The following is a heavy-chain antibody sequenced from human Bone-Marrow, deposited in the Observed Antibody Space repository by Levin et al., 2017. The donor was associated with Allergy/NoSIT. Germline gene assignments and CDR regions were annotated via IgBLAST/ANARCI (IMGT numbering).Heavy chain of an antibody. CDR2: ISGRATTV. CDR1: GFTFSDYY. CDR3: ARDKGMNWGYGYMDV. Sequence: GGSLRLSCAASGFTFSDYYISWVRQAPGKGLEWISYISGRATTVYYADSVRGRFTISRDNAQNLLFLQMNSLRAEDTAIYYCARDKGMNWGYGYMDVWGKGATVTVSS. V-gene: IGHV3-11*01. J-gene: IGHJ6*03. D-gene: IGHD5-12*01.